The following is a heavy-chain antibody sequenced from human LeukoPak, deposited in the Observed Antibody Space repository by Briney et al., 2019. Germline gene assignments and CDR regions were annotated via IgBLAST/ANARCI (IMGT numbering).Heavy chain of an antibody. V-gene: IGHV4-38-2*02. CDR2: IYHSGRT. CDR3: ARRTTYFGWIPSESPSCFDY. Sequence: SETLSLTCSVSGYSISSGYYWGWIRQPPGKGLEWIGNIYHSGRTYYNPSLKSRVTISVDTSKNQFSLKLSSVTAADTAVYYCARRTTYFGWIPSESPSCFDYWGQGTLVTVSS. J-gene: IGHJ4*02. D-gene: IGHD3-9*01. CDR1: GYSISSGYY.